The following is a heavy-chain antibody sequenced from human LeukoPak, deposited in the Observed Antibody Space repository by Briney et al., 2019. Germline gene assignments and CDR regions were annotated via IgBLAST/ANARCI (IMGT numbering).Heavy chain of an antibody. CDR2: IYSGGST. V-gene: IGHV3-53*01. CDR3: ARDGVRAGGNRGVVFDY. J-gene: IGHJ4*02. Sequence: GGSLRLSCAASGFTVSSNYMSWVRQAPGKGLEWVSVIYSGGSTYYADSVKGRFTISRDNSKNTLYLQMNSLRAEDTAVYYCARDGVRAGGNRGVVFDYWGQGTLVTVSS. D-gene: IGHD4-23*01. CDR1: GFTVSSNY.